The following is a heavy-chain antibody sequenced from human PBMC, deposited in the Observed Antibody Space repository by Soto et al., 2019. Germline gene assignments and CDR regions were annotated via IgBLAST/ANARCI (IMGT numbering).Heavy chain of an antibody. Sequence: QVQLVQSGAEVKKPGASVKLSCRTSGYTFTHYYIHGVRQAPGQWLEWLAIINPASGSTNYAQDFLGRVTLPMDTSTTTVYMELSGLRAEDTAIFYCARDLAAGDHWGQGTLVTVSS. CDR1: GYTFTHYY. V-gene: IGHV1-46*01. D-gene: IGHD6-25*01. J-gene: IGHJ4*02. CDR3: ARDLAAGDH. CDR2: INPASGST.